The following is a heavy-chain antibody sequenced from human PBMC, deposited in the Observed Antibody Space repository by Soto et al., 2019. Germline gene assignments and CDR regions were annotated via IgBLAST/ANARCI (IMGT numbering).Heavy chain of an antibody. J-gene: IGHJ4*02. Sequence: SETLSLTCTVSGGSISSYYWSWIRQPPGKGLEWIGYIYYSGSTKYNPSLKSRVTISVDTSKNQFSLKLSYVTAADKAVYYCAISAKLVPIDYWGQGTLVTAPQ. D-gene: IGHD6-13*01. CDR2: IYYSGST. CDR3: AISAKLVPIDY. CDR1: GGSISSYY. V-gene: IGHV4-59*01.